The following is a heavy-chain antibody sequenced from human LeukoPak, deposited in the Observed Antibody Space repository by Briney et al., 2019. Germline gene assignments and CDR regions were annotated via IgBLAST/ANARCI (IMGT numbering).Heavy chain of an antibody. CDR2: ISRSSGYI. J-gene: IGHJ4*02. CDR1: GFTFSSYD. Sequence: PGGSLRLSCAASGFTFSSYDMNWVRQAPGKGLEWVSSISRSSGYIYYADSVKGRFTISRDNAKNSLYLQMNSLRGEDTAVYYCARDLRFGELFDYWGQGTLVTVSS. V-gene: IGHV3-21*01. CDR3: ARDLRFGELFDY. D-gene: IGHD3-10*01.